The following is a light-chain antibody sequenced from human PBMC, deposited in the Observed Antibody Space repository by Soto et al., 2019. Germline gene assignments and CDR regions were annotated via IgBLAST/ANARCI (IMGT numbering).Light chain of an antibody. CDR2: RNN. J-gene: IGLJ3*02. Sequence: QSVLSQPPSASGTPGQRVTVSCSGSSSNIGTNYVYWYQQLPATAPKLLIYRNNQWPSGVPDRFAGSKSGTSASLAISGLRCEDEADYFCAAWDDSLSGVLFGGGTKLTVL. CDR1: SSNIGTNY. V-gene: IGLV1-47*01. CDR3: AAWDDSLSGVL.